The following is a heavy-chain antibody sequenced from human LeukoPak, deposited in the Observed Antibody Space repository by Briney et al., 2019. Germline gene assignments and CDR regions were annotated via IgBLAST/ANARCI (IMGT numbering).Heavy chain of an antibody. CDR2: INPNSGGT. CDR1: GYTFTGYY. V-gene: IGHV1-2*02. J-gene: IGHJ4*02. Sequence: ASVKVSCKASGYTFTGYYMHWVRQAPGQGLEWMGWINPNSGGTKYAQKFQGRVTVTRDTSISTAYMMLRSDDTAVFYCARGGFIGRGYSYGYPFDYWGQGTLVTVSS. CDR3: ARGGFIGRGYSYGYPFDY. D-gene: IGHD5-18*01.